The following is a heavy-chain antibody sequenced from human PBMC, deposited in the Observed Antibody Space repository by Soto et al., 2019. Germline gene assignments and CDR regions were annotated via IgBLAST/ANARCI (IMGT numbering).Heavy chain of an antibody. Sequence: GGSLRLSCAASGFTFSNAWMNWVRQAPGKGLEWVGRIKSKTDGGTTDYAAPVKGRFTISRDDSKNTLYLQMNSLKTEDTAVYYCTTRDYYDSSGPDEFWGQGTLVTVSS. J-gene: IGHJ4*02. CDR1: GFTFSNAW. CDR2: IKSKTDGGTT. D-gene: IGHD3-22*01. CDR3: TTRDYYDSSGPDEF. V-gene: IGHV3-15*07.